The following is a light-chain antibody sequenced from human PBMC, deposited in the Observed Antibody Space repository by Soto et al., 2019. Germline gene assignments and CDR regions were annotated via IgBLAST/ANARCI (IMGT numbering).Light chain of an antibody. CDR1: SSNIGNNF. CDR2: DNN. J-gene: IGLJ2*01. CDR3: GTWDTSLSAVV. Sequence: QSVLTQPPSVSAAPGQRITISCSGSSSNIGNNFVTWYQQLPGTAPKLLIYDNNQRPSGIPVRFSGSKSGTSATLDISGLQTGDEADYYCGTWDTSLSAVVFGGGTKVTVL. V-gene: IGLV1-51*01.